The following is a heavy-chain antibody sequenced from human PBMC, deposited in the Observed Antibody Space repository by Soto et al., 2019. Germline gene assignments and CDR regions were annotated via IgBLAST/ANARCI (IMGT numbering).Heavy chain of an antibody. D-gene: IGHD6-13*01. CDR3: ARDLNGSSSWPVPFYYYYGMDV. Sequence: ASVKVSCKASGGTFSSYAISWVRQAPGQGLEWMGGIIPIFGTANYAQKFQGRVTITADESTSTAYMELSSLRSEDTAVYYCARDLNGSSSWPVPFYYYYGMDVWGQGTTVTSP. J-gene: IGHJ6*02. CDR2: IIPIFGTA. CDR1: GGTFSSYA. V-gene: IGHV1-69*13.